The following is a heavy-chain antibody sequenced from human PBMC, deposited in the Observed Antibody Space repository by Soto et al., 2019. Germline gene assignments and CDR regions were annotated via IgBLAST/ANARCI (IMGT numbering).Heavy chain of an antibody. V-gene: IGHV1-69*01. D-gene: IGHD4-17*01. Sequence: QVQLVQSGAEVTKPGSSVKFSCKASGGTFSSYAISWVRQAPGQGLEWMGGLIPIFGTANYAQKVQGRVTITADESTSTAYMELSSLRSEDTAVYCCARSTVTTDYFDYWGQGTLVTVSS. J-gene: IGHJ4*02. CDR1: GGTFSSYA. CDR3: ARSTVTTDYFDY. CDR2: LIPIFGTA.